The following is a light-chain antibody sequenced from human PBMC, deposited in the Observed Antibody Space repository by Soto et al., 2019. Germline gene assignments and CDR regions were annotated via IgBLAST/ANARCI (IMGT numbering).Light chain of an antibody. CDR3: AAWDDSRGGVV. CDR1: SSNIGSNY. Sequence: QSVLTQSPSASGTPGQRVTISCSGSSSNIGSNYVYWYQQLPGTAPKLLIYRNNQRPSGVPDRFSGSKSGTSASLAISGLRSEDEANYYCAAWDDSRGGVVFGGGTKLTAL. V-gene: IGLV1-47*01. CDR2: RNN. J-gene: IGLJ3*02.